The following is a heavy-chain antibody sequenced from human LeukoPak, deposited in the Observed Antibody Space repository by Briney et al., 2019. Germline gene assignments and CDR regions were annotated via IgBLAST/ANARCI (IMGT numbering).Heavy chain of an antibody. CDR2: IIPILGIA. CDR3: ARDVWVGDAFDI. J-gene: IGHJ3*02. V-gene: IGHV1-69*04. D-gene: IGHD2-8*01. CDR1: GVTFSSYA. Sequence: SSVKVSCKASGVTFSSYAISWVRQAPGQGLEWMGRIIPILGIANYAQKFQGRVTITADKSTSTAYMELSSLRSEDTAVYYCARDVWVGDAFDIWGQGTMVTVSS.